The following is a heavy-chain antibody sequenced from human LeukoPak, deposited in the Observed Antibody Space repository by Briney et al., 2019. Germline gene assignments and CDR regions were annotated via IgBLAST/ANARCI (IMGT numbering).Heavy chain of an antibody. V-gene: IGHV1-2*02. D-gene: IGHD1-26*01. CDR1: GYTLTGYY. Sequence: ASVKVSCKATGYTLTGYYMHWVRQAPGQGREWMGWINPNSGGTKYAQKFQGRVTMTRDTSISTAYMELSRLRSDDTAVYYCATFGAGGYDFDYWGQGTLVTVSS. CDR2: INPNSGGT. CDR3: ATFGAGGYDFDY. J-gene: IGHJ4*02.